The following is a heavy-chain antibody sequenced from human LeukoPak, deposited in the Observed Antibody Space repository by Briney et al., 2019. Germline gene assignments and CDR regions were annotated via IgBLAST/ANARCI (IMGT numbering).Heavy chain of an antibody. V-gene: IGHV3-23*01. CDR2: IRGTGSYT. CDR3: AKDRYSSSWYKCWFDP. D-gene: IGHD6-13*01. Sequence: GGSLRLSCAASGFTFNNYAVSWVRQAPGKGLEWVSGIRGTGSYTYYADSVKGPFTISRDNSKNTLYLQVNSLRAEDTAIYYCAKDRYSSSWYKCWFDPWGQGTLVTVSS. J-gene: IGHJ5*02. CDR1: GFTFNNYA.